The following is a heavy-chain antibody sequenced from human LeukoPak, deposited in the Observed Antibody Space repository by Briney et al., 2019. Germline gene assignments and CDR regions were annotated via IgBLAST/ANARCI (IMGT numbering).Heavy chain of an antibody. Sequence: PSETLSLTCTVSGGSISGYHWSWIRQPPGKGLEWIGYVDDTGNTNYRPSLKSRVTMSLDMSKNQFPLEMSSVTAADTAMFYCTRLYRPGGRTGDAFDIWGQGTMVTVSS. D-gene: IGHD1-26*01. J-gene: IGHJ3*02. CDR3: TRLYRPGGRTGDAFDI. CDR1: GGSISGYH. V-gene: IGHV4-59*08. CDR2: VDDTGNT.